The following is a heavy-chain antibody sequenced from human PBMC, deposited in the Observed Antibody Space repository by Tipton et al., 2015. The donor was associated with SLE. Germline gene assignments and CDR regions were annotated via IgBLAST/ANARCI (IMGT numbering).Heavy chain of an antibody. V-gene: IGHV3-74*01. J-gene: IGHJ6*02. D-gene: IGHD1-26*01. CDR3: ARDLVGPTGYGMDV. CDR1: GFNFGRNW. Sequence: SLRLSCVASGFNFGRNWMHWVRQAPGKGLFWVSRINSDGSSTIYADSVKGRFTISRDNSKNTLYVQMNSLRAEDTAVYYCARDLVGPTGYGMDVWGQGTTVTVSS. CDR2: INSDGSST.